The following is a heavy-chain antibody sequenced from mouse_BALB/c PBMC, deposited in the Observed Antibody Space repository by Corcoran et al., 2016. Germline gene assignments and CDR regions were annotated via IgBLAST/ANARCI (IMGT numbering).Heavy chain of an antibody. CDR2: ISYDGSN. CDR3: ARDYYGSSYFDY. Sequence: DVQLQESGPGLVKPSQSLSLTCSVTGYSITSGYYWNWIRQFPGKKLEWMGYISYDGSNNYNPSLKNRISITRDTSKNQFFLKLNSVTTEDTATYYCARDYYGSSYFDYWGQGTTLTVSS. J-gene: IGHJ2*01. CDR1: GYSITSGYY. D-gene: IGHD1-1*01. V-gene: IGHV3-6*02.